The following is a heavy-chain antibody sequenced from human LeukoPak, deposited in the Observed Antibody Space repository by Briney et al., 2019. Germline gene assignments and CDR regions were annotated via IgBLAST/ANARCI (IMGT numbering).Heavy chain of an antibody. CDR1: GFTFSGYS. J-gene: IGHJ3*01. D-gene: IGHD3-9*01. CDR3: TRDIDDVLTGDDAFDV. V-gene: IGHV3-21*03. CDR2: ITSSGSSM. Sequence: KAGRSLRLSCAGSGFTFSGYSLNWVRQAPGKGLEWVSSITSSGSSMYYADSVKGRFTISRDNAESSVYLQMNSLRVDDTGLYYCTRDIDDVLTGDDAFDVWGQGTVVTVSS.